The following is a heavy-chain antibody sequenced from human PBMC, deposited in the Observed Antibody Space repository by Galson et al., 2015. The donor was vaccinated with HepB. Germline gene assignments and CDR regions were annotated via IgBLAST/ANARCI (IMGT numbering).Heavy chain of an antibody. CDR2: INPNSGGT. J-gene: IGHJ5*02. CDR1: GYTFTGYY. V-gene: IGHV1-2*02. D-gene: IGHD3-3*01. CDR3: AREPSYYDFWSENWFDP. Sequence: SVKVSCKASGYTFTGYYMHWVRQAPGQGLEWMGWINPNSGGTNYAQKFQGRVTMTRDTSISTAYMELSRLRSDDTAVYYCAREPSYYDFWSENWFDPWGQGTLVTVSS.